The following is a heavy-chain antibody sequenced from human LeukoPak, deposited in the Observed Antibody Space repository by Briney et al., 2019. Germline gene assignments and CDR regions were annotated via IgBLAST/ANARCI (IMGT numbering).Heavy chain of an antibody. V-gene: IGHV3-23*01. CDR1: GFAFSFFA. D-gene: IGHD6-19*01. J-gene: IGHJ5*01. CDR3: AKPISGGLAVTADWFAP. Sequence: GGSLTLSCEASGFAFSFFAMSWLRQAPGKGLEWVSTINANSGTGSYAASVRGRFTISRDNSKNTLYLQLNTLRADDTAVYYCAKPISGGLAVTADWFAPWGQGTLVVVSS. CDR2: INANSGTG.